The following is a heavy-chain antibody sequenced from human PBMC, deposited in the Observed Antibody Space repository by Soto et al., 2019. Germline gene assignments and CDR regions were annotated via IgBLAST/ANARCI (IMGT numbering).Heavy chain of an antibody. V-gene: IGHV5-51*01. D-gene: IGHD3-10*02. CDR2: IYPGDSGT. Sequence: PGESLKICCKGSGYSFTSYWIGWVRHMPGKGLEWMGIIYPGDSGTRYSPSFQGQVTISADKSISTAYLQWSSLKASDTAMYYCARKIYVKDAFDIWGQGTMVTVSS. CDR1: GYSFTSYW. J-gene: IGHJ3*02. CDR3: ARKIYVKDAFDI.